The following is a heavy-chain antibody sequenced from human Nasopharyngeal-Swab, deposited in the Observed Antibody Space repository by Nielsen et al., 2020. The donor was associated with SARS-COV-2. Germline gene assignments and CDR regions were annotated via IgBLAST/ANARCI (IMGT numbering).Heavy chain of an antibody. CDR1: GGTFSSYA. D-gene: IGHD5-18*01. CDR2: IIPIFGTA. Sequence: SVKVSCKASGGTFSSYAISWVRQAPGQGLEWMGGIIPIFGTANYAQKFQGRVTITADESTSTAYMELSSLRSEDTAVHYCVMGRGYSYGDYWGQGTLVTVSS. CDR3: VMGRGYSYGDY. J-gene: IGHJ4*02. V-gene: IGHV1-69*13.